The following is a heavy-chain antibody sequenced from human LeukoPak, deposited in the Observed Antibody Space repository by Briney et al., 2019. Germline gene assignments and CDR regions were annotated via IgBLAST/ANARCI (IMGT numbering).Heavy chain of an antibody. V-gene: IGHV4-39*01. CDR3: ARQRSSSLRSVWFDP. CDR2: IYYSGIT. CDR1: GGSISSSSYY. D-gene: IGHD6-13*01. J-gene: IGHJ5*02. Sequence: SETLSLXCTVSGGSISSSSYYWGWIRQPPGKGLEWIGSIYYSGITYYNPSLKSRVTISVDTSKNQFSLKLSSVTAADTAVYYCARQRSSSLRSVWFDPWGQGTLVTVSS.